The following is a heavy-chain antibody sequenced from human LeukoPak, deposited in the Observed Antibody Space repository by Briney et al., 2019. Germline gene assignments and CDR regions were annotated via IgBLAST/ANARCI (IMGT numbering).Heavy chain of an antibody. D-gene: IGHD3-10*01. J-gene: IGHJ4*02. CDR3: ATRFYVSGSYFSTPFGY. Sequence: GASVKVSCKVSGNTLTELSMDWVRQAPGAGLEWMGGLNPEDGETVYAQKFQGRVIMTEDTSTDTAYMELSSLRSEDTAVYYCATRFYVSGSYFSTPFGYWGQGTLVTVSS. CDR1: GNTLTELS. V-gene: IGHV1-24*01. CDR2: LNPEDGET.